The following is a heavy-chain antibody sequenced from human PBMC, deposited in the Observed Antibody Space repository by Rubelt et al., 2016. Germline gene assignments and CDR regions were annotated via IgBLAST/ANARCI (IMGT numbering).Heavy chain of an antibody. J-gene: IGHJ4*02. CDR2: IYYSGST. CDR1: GGSISSSTYY. CDR3: ARGHWNYFDY. Sequence: QLQLQESGPGLVKPSETLSLTCTVSGGSISSSTYYWGWIRQPPGKGLEWIGSIYYSGSTYYNPSLKSLVTISVDTPKNLFSLKLGSVTAADTAVYYCARGHWNYFDYWGQGTLVTVSS. V-gene: IGHV4-39*01. D-gene: IGHD1-1*01.